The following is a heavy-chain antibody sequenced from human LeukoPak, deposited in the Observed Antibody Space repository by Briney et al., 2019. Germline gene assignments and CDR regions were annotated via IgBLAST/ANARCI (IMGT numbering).Heavy chain of an antibody. CDR2: IKQNGSEK. V-gene: IGHV3-7*01. CDR3: ARGINHYGSGNLNYFYYYMDV. D-gene: IGHD3-10*01. CDR1: GFTFNNYW. Sequence: GGSLRLSCVASGFTFNNYWMTWVRQAPGKGLEWVANIKQNGSEKYYVDSVKGRFTISRDNAKNSLYLQMNSLRAEDTAVYFCARGINHYGSGNLNYFYYYMDVWGKGTTVTVSS. J-gene: IGHJ6*03.